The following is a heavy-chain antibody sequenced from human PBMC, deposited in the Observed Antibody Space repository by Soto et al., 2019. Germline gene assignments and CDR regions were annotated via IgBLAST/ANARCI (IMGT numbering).Heavy chain of an antibody. V-gene: IGHV1-18*04. CDR3: ARTLGVAANYYYYGMDV. CDR1: GYTFTSYG. J-gene: IGHJ6*02. CDR2: ISAYNGNT. D-gene: IGHD3-3*01. Sequence: ASVKVSCKASGYTFTSYGISWVRQAPGQGLEWMGWISAYNGNTNYAQKLQCRVTMTTDTSTSTAYMELRSLRSDDTAVYYCARTLGVAANYYYYGMDVCGQGTTVTVSS.